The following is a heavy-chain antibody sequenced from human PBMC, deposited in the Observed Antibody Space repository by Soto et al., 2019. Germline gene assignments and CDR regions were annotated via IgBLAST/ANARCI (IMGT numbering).Heavy chain of an antibody. Sequence: SETLSLTCSVSGNSISDYYWSWIRQSPGMGLEWIGYIYHTGITSYNPSLKSRVTMSVDTSKNQFSLNLSSVTAADTAVYYCARGSAYPSSSPLDYWGQGTLVTAPQ. D-gene: IGHD6-6*01. CDR1: GNSISDYY. V-gene: IGHV4-59*01. CDR3: ARGSAYPSSSPLDY. CDR2: IYHTGIT. J-gene: IGHJ4*02.